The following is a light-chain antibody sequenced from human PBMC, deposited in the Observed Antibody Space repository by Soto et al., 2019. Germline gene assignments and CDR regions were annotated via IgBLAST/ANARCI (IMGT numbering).Light chain of an antibody. CDR2: AAS. J-gene: IGKJ1*01. V-gene: IGKV1-9*01. CDR1: QCISSY. Sequence: DIQLTQSPSFLSASVGDRVTITCRASQCISSYLAWYQQKPGKAPKLLIYAASTLQSGVPSRFSGGGGGTDFTLTISSLQPEDFAVYYCQQYHGYPWTFGQGTKVDIK. CDR3: QQYHGYPWT.